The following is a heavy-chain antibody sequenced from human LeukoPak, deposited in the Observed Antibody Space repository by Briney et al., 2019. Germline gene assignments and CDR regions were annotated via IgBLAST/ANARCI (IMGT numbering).Heavy chain of an antibody. V-gene: IGHV4-30-4*08. CDR1: GYSISSDYY. D-gene: IGHD6-13*01. CDR3: ARVNAEQQLGLDY. J-gene: IGHJ4*02. Sequence: KPSETLSLTCTVSGYSISSDYYWSWIRRPPGKGLEWIGYIYYSGSTYYNPSLKSRVTISVDTSKNQFSLKLSSVTAADTAVYYCARVNAEQQLGLDYWGQGTLVTVSS. CDR2: IYYSGST.